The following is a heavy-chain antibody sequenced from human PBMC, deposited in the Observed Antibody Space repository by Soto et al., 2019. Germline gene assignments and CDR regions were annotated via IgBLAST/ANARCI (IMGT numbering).Heavy chain of an antibody. CDR3: ARYGYSSGTSEYYYYGMDV. V-gene: IGHV4-59*01. D-gene: IGHD6-19*01. CDR1: GSSISSYY. CDR2: IYYSGST. Sequence: SETLSLTCTVSGSSISSYYWSWIRQPPGKGLEWIGYIYYSGSTNYNPSLKSRVTISVDTSKNQFSLKLSSVTAADTAVYYCARYGYSSGTSEYYYYGMDVWGQGTTVTVSS. J-gene: IGHJ6*02.